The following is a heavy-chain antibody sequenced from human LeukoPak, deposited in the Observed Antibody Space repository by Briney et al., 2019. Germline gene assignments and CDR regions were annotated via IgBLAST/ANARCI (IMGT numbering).Heavy chain of an antibody. V-gene: IGHV3-7*01. J-gene: IGHJ4*02. CDR1: GFTFCNYY. CDR2: IKPDGSDK. CDR3: ARDREVGATIHDY. D-gene: IGHD1-26*01. Sequence: GGSLRLSCAASGFTFCNYYMSWVRQVPGKGLEWVANIKPDGSDKSYVDSVKGRFTISRDNAENSLYLQLNRLRVDDTAVYFCARDREVGATIHDYWGQGTLVTVSS.